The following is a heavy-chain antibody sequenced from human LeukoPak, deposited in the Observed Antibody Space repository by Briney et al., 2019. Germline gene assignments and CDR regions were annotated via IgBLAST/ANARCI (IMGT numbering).Heavy chain of an antibody. CDR2: ISGSGGST. J-gene: IGHJ4*02. D-gene: IGHD3-22*01. CDR3: AKYRGKYYYDSSGYSDY. Sequence: GGSLRLSCAASGFTFSSYAMSWVRQAPGKGLEWVSAISGSGGSTYYADSVKGRFTISRDNSKNTLYLQMNSLRAEDTAVYYCAKYRGKYYYDSSGYSDYWGQGTLVTVSS. CDR1: GFTFSSYA. V-gene: IGHV3-23*01.